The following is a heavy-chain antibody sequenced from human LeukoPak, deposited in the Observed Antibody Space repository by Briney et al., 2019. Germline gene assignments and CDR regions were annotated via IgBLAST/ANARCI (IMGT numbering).Heavy chain of an antibody. CDR2: IYYSGST. J-gene: IGHJ5*02. CDR3: ARARPSPTIFRA. V-gene: IGHV4-31*03. CDR1: GGSISSGGYY. Sequence: SETLSLTCTVSGGSISSGGYYWSWIRQHPGKGLEWIGYIYYSGSTYYNPSLKSRVTISVDTSKNQFSLKLSSVTAADTAVYYCARARPSPTIFRAWGQGTLVTVSS. D-gene: IGHD3-3*01.